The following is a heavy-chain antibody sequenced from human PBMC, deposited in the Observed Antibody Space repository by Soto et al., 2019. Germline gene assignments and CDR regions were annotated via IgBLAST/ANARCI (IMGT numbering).Heavy chain of an antibody. J-gene: IGHJ4*02. V-gene: IGHV4-31*03. CDR2: IYYSGMT. D-gene: IGHD5-18*01. Sequence: SETLSLTCTVSGVSVNTGGYFWTWIRQHPGKGLEWIGNIYYSGMTYYNPSLRGRVSISLDPSESQFSLKVNSVTAADTAVYYCARDSSGPGYSYGKFDYWGQGALVTVSS. CDR3: ARDSSGPGYSYGKFDY. CDR1: GVSVNTGGYF.